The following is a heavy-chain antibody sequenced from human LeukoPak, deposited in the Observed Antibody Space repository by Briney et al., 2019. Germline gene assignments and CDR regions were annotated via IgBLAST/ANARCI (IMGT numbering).Heavy chain of an antibody. J-gene: IGHJ3*02. CDR1: GFTFSSYG. D-gene: IGHD2-2*01. V-gene: IGHV3-30*02. CDR3: AKDQGYQLLILRDAFDI. Sequence: GGSLRLSCAASGFTFSSYGMHWVRQAPGKGLEWVAFIRYDGSNKYYADSVKGRFTISRDDSKNTLYLQMNSLRAEDTAVYYCAKDQGYQLLILRDAFDIWGQGTMVTVSS. CDR2: IRYDGSNK.